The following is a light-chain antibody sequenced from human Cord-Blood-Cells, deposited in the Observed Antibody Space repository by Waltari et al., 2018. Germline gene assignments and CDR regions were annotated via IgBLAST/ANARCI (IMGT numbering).Light chain of an antibody. CDR3: QQYYSTLTWT. J-gene: IGKJ1*01. CDR2: WAA. V-gene: IGKV4-1*01. Sequence: DIVMTQSPDSRAVSLGERATINCKSSQSVLYSSNNKNYLAWYQQKPGQPPKLLIYWAATRESWVPDRFSGSGSWTDFTLTISSLQAEDVAVYYCQQYYSTLTWTFGQGTKVEIK. CDR1: QSVLYSSNNKNY.